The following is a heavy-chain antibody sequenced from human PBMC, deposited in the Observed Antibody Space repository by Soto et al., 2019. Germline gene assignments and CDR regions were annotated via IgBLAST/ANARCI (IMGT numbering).Heavy chain of an antibody. CDR3: ARVEIGSYVY. J-gene: IGHJ4*02. Sequence: EVQLAESGGGLAQPGGSLRLSCADSGFIFNSRWMSWVRQAPAKGLEWVTNKKGDGSEKKYVDSVKGRFTISRDNARNSLYLQLNSLRAEDTAVYYCARVEIGSYVYWGQGALVTVSS. CDR2: KKGDGSEK. CDR1: GFIFNSRW. D-gene: IGHD1-26*01. V-gene: IGHV3-7*01.